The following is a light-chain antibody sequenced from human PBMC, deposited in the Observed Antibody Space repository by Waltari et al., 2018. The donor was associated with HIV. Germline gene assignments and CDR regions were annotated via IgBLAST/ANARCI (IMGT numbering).Light chain of an antibody. CDR3: GTWDSRLRGFA. CDR1: TSNIGSNF. J-gene: IGLJ1*01. V-gene: IGLV1-51*01. CDR2: DNN. Sequence: QSLLTQPPSVSAAPGQRVTISCSGNTSNIGSNFVSWYQQVPGTAPKVLSYDNNKRPSGIPDRFSGTKSGTSATLGITGLQTGDGADYYCGTWDSRLRGFAFGSGTKVTVL.